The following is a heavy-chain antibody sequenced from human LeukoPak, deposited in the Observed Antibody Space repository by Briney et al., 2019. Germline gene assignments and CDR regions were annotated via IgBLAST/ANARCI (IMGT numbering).Heavy chain of an antibody. D-gene: IGHD5-12*01. Sequence: GASVKVSCKASGYTFTSYAMNWVRQAPGQGLEWMGWINTNTGNPTYAQGFTGRFVFSLDTSVSTAYLQISSLKAEDTAVYYCAREHVDTVATIGFPRGGGTNMDVWGKGTTVTVSS. J-gene: IGHJ6*03. CDR2: INTNTGNP. V-gene: IGHV7-4-1*02. CDR1: GYTFTSYA. CDR3: AREHVDTVATIGFPRGGGTNMDV.